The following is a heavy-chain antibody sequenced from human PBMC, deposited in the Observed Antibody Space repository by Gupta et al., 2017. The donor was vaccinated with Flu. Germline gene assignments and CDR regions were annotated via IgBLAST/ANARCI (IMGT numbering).Heavy chain of an antibody. CDR2: ISSSSSYI. CDR1: GFTFSSYS. CDR3: ARDAYSTHAPPDY. V-gene: IGHV3-21*01. J-gene: IGHJ4*02. D-gene: IGHD2-21*01. Sequence: EVQLVESGGGLVKPGGSLRLSCAASGFTFSSYSMNWVRQAPGKGLEWVSSISSSSSYIYYADSVKGRFTISRDNAKNSLYLQMNSLRAEDTAVYYCARDAYSTHAPPDYWGQGTLVTVSS.